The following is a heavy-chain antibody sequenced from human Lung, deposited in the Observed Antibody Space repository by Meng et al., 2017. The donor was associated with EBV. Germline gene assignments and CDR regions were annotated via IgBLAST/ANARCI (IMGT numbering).Heavy chain of an antibody. CDR3: ARVCEVCLDY. V-gene: IGHV6-1*01. CDR2: TYYRSKWYT. Sequence: QVQLQHSGPGLVKPSQTLSLTCAISGDSVSSNTAAWNWIRQSPSRGLEWLGRTYYRSKWYTDYAVSVKSRIAINPDTSKNQFSLKLSSVTAADTAVYYCARVCEVCLDYWGQGTLVTVAS. D-gene: IGHD5/OR15-5a*01. J-gene: IGHJ4*02. CDR1: GDSVSSNTAA.